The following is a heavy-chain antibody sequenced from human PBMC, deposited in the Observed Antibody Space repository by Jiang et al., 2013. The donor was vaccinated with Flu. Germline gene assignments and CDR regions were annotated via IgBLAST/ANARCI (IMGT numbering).Heavy chain of an antibody. D-gene: IGHD3-16*01. CDR2: IKPDSGAT. CDR1: GYTFTDYY. Sequence: SGAEVRKPGASVTVSCQASGYTFTDYYIHWMRQAPGQGLEWMGWIKPDSGATDYAQKFQGRVTLTRDTSISTAYMELSRPTSDDTAVYYCARYWVTATWGFGHWGQGTLVTVSA. CDR3: ARYWVTATWGFGH. V-gene: IGHV1-2*02. J-gene: IGHJ4*02.